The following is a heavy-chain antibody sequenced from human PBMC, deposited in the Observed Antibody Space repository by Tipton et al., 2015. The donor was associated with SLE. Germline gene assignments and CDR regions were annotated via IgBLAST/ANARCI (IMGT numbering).Heavy chain of an antibody. CDR3: AKESPDYDYMDV. CDR1: GFTFSSFA. Sequence: GSLRLSCAASGFTFSSFAMSWVRQAPGKGLEWASAISGSGGRTYYADSVKGRFTISRNNSKNTLYLQMNSLRAEDTAVYYCAKESPDYDYMDVWVKRTTVTVSS. J-gene: IGHJ6*03. CDR2: ISGSGGRT. V-gene: IGHV3-23*01.